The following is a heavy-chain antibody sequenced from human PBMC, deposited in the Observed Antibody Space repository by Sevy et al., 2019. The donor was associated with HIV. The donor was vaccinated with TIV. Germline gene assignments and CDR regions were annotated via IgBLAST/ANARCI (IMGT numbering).Heavy chain of an antibody. D-gene: IGHD3-16*01. Sequence: GGSLRLSCATSGFTFNTYGMHWVRLAPGKGLEWVAFIRYDGSTKDYLDSVKGRFAISRDNSRNTLYLQMNSLRTEDTAVYYCAKEPRPMITFGGAADYWGQGTLVTVSS. CDR1: GFTFNTYG. V-gene: IGHV3-30*02. CDR3: AKEPRPMITFGGAADY. J-gene: IGHJ4*02. CDR2: IRYDGSTK.